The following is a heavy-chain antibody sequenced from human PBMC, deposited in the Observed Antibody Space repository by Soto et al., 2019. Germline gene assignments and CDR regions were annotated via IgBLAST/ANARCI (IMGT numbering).Heavy chain of an antibody. V-gene: IGHV1-18*01. Sequence: QVQLVQSGPEVKKPGASVKVSCKTSGYTFTSYGIAWVRQAPGQGLEWMGWTSTSKGNTNYAQKFQGRVTMTTDTSTSTAYMELRSLRSDDTAVYYCATRSPAFDFWGQGTLVTVSS. J-gene: IGHJ4*02. CDR2: TSTSKGNT. CDR1: GYTFTSYG. CDR3: ATRSPAFDF.